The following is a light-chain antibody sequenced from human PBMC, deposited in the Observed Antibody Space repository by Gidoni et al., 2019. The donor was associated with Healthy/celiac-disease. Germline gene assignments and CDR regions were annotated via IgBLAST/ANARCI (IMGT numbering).Light chain of an antibody. CDR2: AAS. CDR3: QQSYSTLLT. Sequence: NHMTPTPSSLSASVGDRVTITCRASQSISSYLNWYQQKPGKAPKLPIYAASSLQSGVPSRFSGSGSGTDFTLTISSLQPEDFATYYCQQSYSTLLTFGGGTKVEIK. CDR1: QSISSY. J-gene: IGKJ4*01. V-gene: IGKV1-39*01.